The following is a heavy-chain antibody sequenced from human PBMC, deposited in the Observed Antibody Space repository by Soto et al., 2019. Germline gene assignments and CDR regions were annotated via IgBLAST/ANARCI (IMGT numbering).Heavy chain of an antibody. CDR2: IYYSGST. J-gene: IGHJ4*02. CDR3: ARVGYSGYDSRNHFDY. D-gene: IGHD5-12*01. CDR1: GGSISSYY. V-gene: IGHV4-59*01. Sequence: SETLSLTCTVSGGSISSYYWSWIRQPPGKGLEWIGYIYYSGSTNYNPSLKSRVTISVDTSKNQFSLKLSSVTAADTAVYYCARVGYSGYDSRNHFDYWGQGTLVTVSS.